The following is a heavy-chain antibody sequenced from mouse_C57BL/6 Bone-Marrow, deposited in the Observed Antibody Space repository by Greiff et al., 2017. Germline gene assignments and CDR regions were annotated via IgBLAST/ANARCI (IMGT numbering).Heavy chain of an antibody. J-gene: IGHJ1*03. CDR2: IDPNSGGT. CDR3: SHGNYVHWDFAV. Sequence: VQLQQPGAELVKPGASVKLSCKASGYTFTSYWMPWVKQRPGRGLEWIGRIDPNSGGTKYNEKFKSKATLTVDKPSSTAYMQLRSLPSEDSAVYYCSHGNYVHWDFAVWGTGTAVTVSS. CDR1: GYTFTSYW. V-gene: IGHV1-72*01. D-gene: IGHD2-1*01.